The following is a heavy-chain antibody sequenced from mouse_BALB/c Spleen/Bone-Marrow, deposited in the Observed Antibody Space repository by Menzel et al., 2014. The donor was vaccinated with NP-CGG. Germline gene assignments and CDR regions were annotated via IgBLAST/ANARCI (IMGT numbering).Heavy chain of an antibody. CDR2: IDTSDSYT. CDR3: ARGGDDSSLDY. Sequence: QVQLKHSGTELVMPGASVKMSCKASGYAFTDRWIHWVKQRPGQGLEWIGAIDTSDSYTNYNQKFKGKATLTVDESSSTAYIHLSSLTSEDSAVYYCARGGDDSSLDYWGQRTSVTVSS. CDR1: GYAFTDRW. J-gene: IGHJ4*01. V-gene: IGHV1-69*01. D-gene: IGHD2-4*01.